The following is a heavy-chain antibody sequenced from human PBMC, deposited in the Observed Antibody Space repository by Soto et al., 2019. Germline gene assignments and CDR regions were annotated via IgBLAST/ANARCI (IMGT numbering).Heavy chain of an antibody. CDR2: IKSKTDGVTT. Sequence: SVSNAWMNWVRQAPGKGLEWVGRIKSKTDGVTTDYAAPVKGRFTISRDDSKNTLYLQMNSLKTEDTAVYYCTTRRLRGWGGQGTLVTVSS. CDR1: SVSNAW. V-gene: IGHV3-15*07. CDR3: TTRRLRGW. J-gene: IGHJ4*02. D-gene: IGHD5-12*01.